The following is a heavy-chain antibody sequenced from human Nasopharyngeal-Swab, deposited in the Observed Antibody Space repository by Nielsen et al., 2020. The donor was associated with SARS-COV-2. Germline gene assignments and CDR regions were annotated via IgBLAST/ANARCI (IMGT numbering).Heavy chain of an antibody. CDR1: GGSVSSGSYY. J-gene: IGHJ6*02. CDR3: ARGVDV. CDR2: IYYSGST. V-gene: IGHV4-61*01. Sequence: SETLSLTCTVSGGSVSSGSYYWSWIRQPPGKGLEWIGYIYYSGSTNHNPSLKSRVTISVDTSKNQFSLKLSSVTAADTAVYYCARGVDVWGQGTTVTVSS.